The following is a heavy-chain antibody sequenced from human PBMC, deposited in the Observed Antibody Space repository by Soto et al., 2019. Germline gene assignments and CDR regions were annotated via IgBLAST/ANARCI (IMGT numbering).Heavy chain of an antibody. CDR3: ARDGVQLERRSGFDAFDI. CDR1: GFTFSSYS. V-gene: IGHV3-48*01. Sequence: GGSLRLSCAASGFTFSSYSMNWVRQAPGKGLEWVSYISSSSSTIYYADSVKGRFTISRDNAKNSLYLQMNSLRAEDTAVYYCARDGVQLERRSGFDAFDIWGQGTMVTVSS. J-gene: IGHJ3*02. CDR2: ISSSSSTI. D-gene: IGHD1-1*01.